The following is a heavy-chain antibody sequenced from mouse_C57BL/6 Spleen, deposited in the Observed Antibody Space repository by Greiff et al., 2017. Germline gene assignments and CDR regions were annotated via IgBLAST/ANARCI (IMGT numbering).Heavy chain of an antibody. CDR1: GFTFSSYG. V-gene: IGHV5-6*01. CDR3: ARQSSSGRDFDY. D-gene: IGHD3-2*02. CDR2: ISSGGSYP. J-gene: IGHJ2*01. Sequence: EVKLVESGGDLVKPGGSLKLSCAASGFTFSSYGMSWVRQTPDKRLEWVATISSGGSYPYYPDSVKGRFTISRDNAKNTLYLQMSSLKSEDTAMYYCARQSSSGRDFDYWGQGTTLTVSS.